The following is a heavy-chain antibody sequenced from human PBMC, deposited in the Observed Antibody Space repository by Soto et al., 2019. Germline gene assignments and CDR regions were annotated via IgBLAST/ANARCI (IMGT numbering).Heavy chain of an antibody. Sequence: GESLKISCKGSGYSFTSYWIGWVRQMPGKGLEWMGIIYPGDSDTRYSPSFQGQVTISADKSISTAYLQWSSLKASDTAMYYCARQGGYCSGGSCYTYYGMDVWGQGTTVTVSS. D-gene: IGHD2-15*01. CDR1: GYSFTSYW. CDR3: ARQGGYCSGGSCYTYYGMDV. CDR2: IYPGDSDT. V-gene: IGHV5-51*01. J-gene: IGHJ6*02.